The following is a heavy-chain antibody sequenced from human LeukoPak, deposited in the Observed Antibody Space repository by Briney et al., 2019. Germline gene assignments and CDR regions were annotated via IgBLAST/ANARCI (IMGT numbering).Heavy chain of an antibody. V-gene: IGHV3-73*01. CDR1: GFTFRDSA. CDR2: VKTKANNYAT. D-gene: IGHD6-19*01. Sequence: GGSLKLSCAASGFTFRDSAMHWVRQASGKGLEWIGRVKTKANNYATAYAVSVMGRFTISRDDSKNTAYLEMNSLKTEDTAVYYCTREFHSSGWYLTFAYWGQGSQVTVSS. J-gene: IGHJ4*02. CDR3: TREFHSSGWYLTFAY.